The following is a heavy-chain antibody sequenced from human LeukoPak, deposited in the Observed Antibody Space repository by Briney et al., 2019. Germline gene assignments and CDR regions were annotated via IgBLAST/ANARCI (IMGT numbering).Heavy chain of an antibody. V-gene: IGHV1-3*01. CDR1: GYTFTSYA. D-gene: IGHD3-22*01. Sequence: ASVKVSCKASGYTFTSYAMHWVRQAPGQGLEWMGWINAGNGNTKYSQKFQGRVTITRDTSASTAYMELSSLRSEDTAVYYCARDHHPYYYDSSGPAGGYWGQGTLVTVSS. CDR2: INAGNGNT. CDR3: ARDHHPYYYDSSGPAGGY. J-gene: IGHJ4*02.